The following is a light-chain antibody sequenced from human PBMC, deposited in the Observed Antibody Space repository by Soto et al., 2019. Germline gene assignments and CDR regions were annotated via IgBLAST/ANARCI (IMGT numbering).Light chain of an antibody. J-gene: IGKJ5*01. CDR3: QQLNSYSIT. V-gene: IGKV1-5*03. CDR2: KAS. Sequence: DIQMTQSPSTLSGSVGDRVTITCRASQTISSWLAWYQQKPGKAPKLLIYKASTLKSGVPSRFSGSGSGTEFTLTISSLQPDDFATYYCQQLNSYSITFGQGTRLEI. CDR1: QTISSW.